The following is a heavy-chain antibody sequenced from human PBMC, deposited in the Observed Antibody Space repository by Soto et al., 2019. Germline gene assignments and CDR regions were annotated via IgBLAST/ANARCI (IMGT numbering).Heavy chain of an antibody. V-gene: IGHV4-31*03. CDR3: AREYTYGSNFFDC. D-gene: IGHD2-2*02. J-gene: IGHJ4*02. CDR2: ISHSGST. Sequence: SETLSLTCTVSGGSLSSAAYYWSWIRQHPGKGLEWIGYISHSGSTYYNPSLKSRVIISVDTSKNQFSLSLTSVTAADTAVYYCAREYTYGSNFFDCWGQGALDTVSS. CDR1: GGSLSSAAYY.